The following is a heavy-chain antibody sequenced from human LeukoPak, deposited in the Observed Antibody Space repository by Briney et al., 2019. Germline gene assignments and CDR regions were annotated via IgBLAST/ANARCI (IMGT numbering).Heavy chain of an antibody. Sequence: ASVKVSCKASGYTFGTHWMHWVRQAPGQGLEWMGIINPSGDFRSYAQKFQGRVTVTRDMSTRTVYMELSDLEPEDTAVYYCARDYSGEWEQLTGWWFDPWGQGTLVIVSS. CDR1: GYTFGTHW. V-gene: IGHV1-46*01. CDR3: ARDYSGEWEQLTGWWFDP. D-gene: IGHD1-26*01. CDR2: INPSGDFR. J-gene: IGHJ5*02.